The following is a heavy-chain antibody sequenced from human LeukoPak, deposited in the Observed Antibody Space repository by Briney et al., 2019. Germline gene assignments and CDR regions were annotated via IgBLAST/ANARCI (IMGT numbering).Heavy chain of an antibody. V-gene: IGHV1-2*02. CDR1: GYSFNDYY. Sequence: GASVKVSCKTSGYSFNDYYLHWGRQAPGQGLEWMGWINPNSGRTHYAPKFQGRVTLTTDTSITTAYMELSSLISGDTALYYCARDSSDILTGYYHFWGQGTLVTVSS. CDR3: ARDSSDILTGYYHF. D-gene: IGHD3-9*01. J-gene: IGHJ4*02. CDR2: INPNSGRT.